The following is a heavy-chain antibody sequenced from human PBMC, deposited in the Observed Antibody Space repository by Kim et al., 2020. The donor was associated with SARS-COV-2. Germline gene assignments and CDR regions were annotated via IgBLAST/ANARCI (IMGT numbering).Heavy chain of an antibody. CDR1: GGSVSGFC. Sequence: SETLSLTCTISGGSVSGFCWNWIRQSPGEGLXWIGFICNIGDTNYSPSLRSRATXSLDTSXSQFXXRLXSLTXXXTAXXXCARWVGXXXDAXXXWG. CDR3: ARWVGXXXDAXXX. D-gene: IGHD3-16*01. V-gene: IGHV4-59*02. J-gene: IGHJ3*01. CDR2: ICNIGDT.